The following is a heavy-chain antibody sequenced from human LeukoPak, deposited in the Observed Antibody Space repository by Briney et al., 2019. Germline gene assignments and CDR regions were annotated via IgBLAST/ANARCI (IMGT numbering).Heavy chain of an antibody. CDR3: ARGGRTIFGVVHLDY. Sequence: SETLSLTCTVSGGSISSYCWSWIRQPPGKGLEWIGYIYYSGSTNYNPSLKSRVTISVDTSKNQFSLKLSSVTAADTAVYYCARGGRTIFGVVHLDYWGRGTLVTVSS. CDR1: GGSISSYC. J-gene: IGHJ4*02. V-gene: IGHV4-59*01. CDR2: IYYSGST. D-gene: IGHD3-3*01.